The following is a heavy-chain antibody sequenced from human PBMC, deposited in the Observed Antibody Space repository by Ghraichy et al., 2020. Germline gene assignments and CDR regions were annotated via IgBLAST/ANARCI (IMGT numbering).Heavy chain of an antibody. D-gene: IGHD1-14*01. CDR3: ARGITSGLDYFDY. Sequence: GGSLRLSCAASGFTFSYYWMTWVRQAPGKGLEWVANIKPDGSEKYYVDSVKGRFTISRDNAKNSMYLQTNSLRAEDTAVYYCARGITSGLDYFDYWGQGTLVTVSS. CDR1: GFTFSYYW. J-gene: IGHJ4*02. V-gene: IGHV3-7*03. CDR2: IKPDGSEK.